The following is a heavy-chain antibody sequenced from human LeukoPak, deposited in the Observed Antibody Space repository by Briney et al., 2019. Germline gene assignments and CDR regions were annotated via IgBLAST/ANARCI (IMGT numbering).Heavy chain of an antibody. J-gene: IGHJ5*02. D-gene: IGHD3-9*01. CDR3: ARGGGYILTGYYPARINWFDP. V-gene: IGHV1-2*02. CDR2: INPNSGGT. Sequence: ASVKVSCKASGYTFTGYYMHWVRQAPGQGLEWMGWINPNSGGTNYAQKFQGRVTMARDTSIGTAYMELSRLRSDDTAVYYCARGGGYILTGYYPARINWFDPWGQGTLVTVSS. CDR1: GYTFTGYY.